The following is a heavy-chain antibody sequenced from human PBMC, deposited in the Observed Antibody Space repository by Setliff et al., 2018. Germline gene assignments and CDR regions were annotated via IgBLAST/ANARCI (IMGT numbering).Heavy chain of an antibody. J-gene: IGHJ5*02. CDR2: IIPIFGTT. V-gene: IGHV1-69*05. CDR3: AKTKGFVDGWLDP. D-gene: IGHD1-1*01. CDR1: GYTFTNFG. Sequence: GASVKVSCKTSGYTFTNFGIGWVRQAPGQGLEWMGGIIPIFGTTNYAQKFQGRATIITDESTSTAYMELSSLRSEDTALYFCAKTKGFVDGWLDPWGQGTLVTVSS.